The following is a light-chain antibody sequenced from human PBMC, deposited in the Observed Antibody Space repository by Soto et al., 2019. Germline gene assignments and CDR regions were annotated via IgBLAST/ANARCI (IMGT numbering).Light chain of an antibody. CDR2: GAS. J-gene: IGKJ1*01. Sequence: EIVMTQSPATLCVPPGQRPTLCCRASQSVSSNLAWYQQKPGQAPRLLIYGASTRATGIPDRFSGSGSGTEFTLTISSLQSEDFAVYYCQQYNNWPETFGQGTKVDIK. CDR1: QSVSSN. CDR3: QQYNNWPET. V-gene: IGKV3-15*01.